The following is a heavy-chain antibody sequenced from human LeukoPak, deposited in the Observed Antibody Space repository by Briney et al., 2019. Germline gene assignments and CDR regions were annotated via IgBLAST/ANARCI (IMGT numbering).Heavy chain of an antibody. D-gene: IGHD6-19*01. Sequence: GGSLRLSCAASGFTVSSNYMSWVCQAPGKGLEWVSVIYSGGNTYYADSVKGRFTISRDNSKNTLYLQMNSLRAEDTAVYYCAREYRSSGFIWGQGTLVTVSS. CDR1: GFTVSSNY. V-gene: IGHV3-53*01. CDR2: IYSGGNT. CDR3: AREYRSSGFI. J-gene: IGHJ4*02.